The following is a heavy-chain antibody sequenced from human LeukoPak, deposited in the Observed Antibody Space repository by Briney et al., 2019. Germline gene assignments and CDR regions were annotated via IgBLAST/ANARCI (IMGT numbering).Heavy chain of an antibody. CDR1: GGSISSYY. D-gene: IGHD3-10*01. J-gene: IGHJ4*02. Sequence: KSSETLSLTCTVSGGSISSYYWSWIRQPPGKGLEWIGYIYYSGSTNYNPSLKSRVTISVDTSKNQFSLELSSVTAADTAVYYCARSFASPTGFDYWGQGTLVTVSS. CDR3: ARSFASPTGFDY. CDR2: IYYSGST. V-gene: IGHV4-59*08.